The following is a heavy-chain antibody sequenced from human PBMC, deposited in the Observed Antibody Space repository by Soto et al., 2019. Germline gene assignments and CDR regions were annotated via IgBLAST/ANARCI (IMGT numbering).Heavy chain of an antibody. D-gene: IGHD6-6*01. Sequence: QVQLLQSGAEVKKPGASVKFSCKASGYTFTNYGITCVRQAPGQGPELMGWISAYNGDTHYTQRLQGRVTMTTDTSTSTAYMELRGLRSDDTAVYYCARVRQRVGYFYYYMDVWGKGTTVTVSS. CDR2: ISAYNGDT. J-gene: IGHJ6*03. V-gene: IGHV1-18*01. CDR1: GYTFTNYG. CDR3: ARVRQRVGYFYYYMDV.